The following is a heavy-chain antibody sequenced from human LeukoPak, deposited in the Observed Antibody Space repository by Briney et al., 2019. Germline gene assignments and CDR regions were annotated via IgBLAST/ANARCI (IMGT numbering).Heavy chain of an antibody. J-gene: IGHJ4*02. V-gene: IGHV4-59*08. D-gene: IGHD1-26*01. Sequence: PSETLSLTCTVSGGSISSYYWSWIRQPPGKGLEWIGYIYDSGSTNYNPSLQSRVTISIDTSKNQFSLRLNSVTAADTAMYYCAKSGGYGLIDYWGQGTRVTVSS. CDR3: AKSGGYGLIDY. CDR1: GGSISSYY. CDR2: IYDSGST.